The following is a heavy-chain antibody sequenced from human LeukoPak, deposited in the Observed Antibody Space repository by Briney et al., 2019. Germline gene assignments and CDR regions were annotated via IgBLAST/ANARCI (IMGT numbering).Heavy chain of an antibody. CDR1: GFTFSDYA. V-gene: IGHV3-49*05. CDR2: IRTKANGGTT. J-gene: IGHJ3*02. CDR3: ARADSYGPLNDAFDI. Sequence: NPGGSLRLSCTASGFTFSDYAMSWFRQAPGKGLEWVGFIRTKANGGTTEYAASVKGRFTISRDDSKNTLYLQMNSLRAEDTAVYYCARADSYGPLNDAFDIWGQGTMVTVSS. D-gene: IGHD5-18*01.